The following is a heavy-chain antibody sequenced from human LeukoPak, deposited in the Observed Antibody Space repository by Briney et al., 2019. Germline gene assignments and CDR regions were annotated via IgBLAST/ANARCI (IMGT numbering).Heavy chain of an antibody. CDR3: ARDGLGTDMVPEPSDAFDI. Sequence: AGGSLRLSCAASGFTFSSYAMHWVRQAPGKGLEWVAVISHDGNNKYNADSVKGRFTISRDSSKNALYLQMNSLRAEDTAVYYCARDGLGTDMVPEPSDAFDIWGQGTMVTVSS. D-gene: IGHD1-14*01. CDR1: GFTFSSYA. J-gene: IGHJ3*02. CDR2: ISHDGNNK. V-gene: IGHV3-30-3*01.